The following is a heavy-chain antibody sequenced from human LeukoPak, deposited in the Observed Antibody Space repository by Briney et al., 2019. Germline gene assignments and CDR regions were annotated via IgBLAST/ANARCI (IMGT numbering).Heavy chain of an antibody. V-gene: IGHV3-21*04. CDR1: GFTFSSYS. CDR3: AKSSGSVLGYFDY. CDR2: ITSSSTYI. J-gene: IGHJ4*02. Sequence: GGSLRLSCAASGFTFSSYSMNWVRQAPGKGLEWVSSITSSSTYIYYADSVKGRFTISRDNSKNTLYLQMNSLRAEDTAVYYCAKSSGSVLGYFDYWGQGTLVTVSS. D-gene: IGHD3-10*01.